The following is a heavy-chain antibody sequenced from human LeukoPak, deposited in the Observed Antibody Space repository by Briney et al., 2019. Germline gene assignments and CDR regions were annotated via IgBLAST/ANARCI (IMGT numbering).Heavy chain of an antibody. D-gene: IGHD3-22*01. Sequence: QSGGSLRLSCAASGFTVSSNYMSWVRQAPGKGLEWVSVIYSGGSTYYADSVKGRFTISRDNAKNSLYLQMNSLRAEDTAVYYCARGRGPYYDSSGTDAFDIWGQGTMVTVSS. V-gene: IGHV3-66*01. J-gene: IGHJ3*02. CDR2: IYSGGST. CDR3: ARGRGPYYDSSGTDAFDI. CDR1: GFTVSSNY.